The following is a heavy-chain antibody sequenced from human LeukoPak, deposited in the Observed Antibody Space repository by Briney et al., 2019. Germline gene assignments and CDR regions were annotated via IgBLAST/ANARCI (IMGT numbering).Heavy chain of an antibody. CDR2: INHSGST. Sequence: PSETLSLTCAVYGGSFSGYYWSWIRQPPGEGLEWIGEINHSGSTNYNPSLKSRVTISVDTSKNQFSLRLSSVTAADTAVYYCAREVVAAPGTVDYWGQGTLVTVSS. CDR1: GGSFSGYY. D-gene: IGHD6-13*01. J-gene: IGHJ4*02. V-gene: IGHV4-34*01. CDR3: AREVVAAPGTVDY.